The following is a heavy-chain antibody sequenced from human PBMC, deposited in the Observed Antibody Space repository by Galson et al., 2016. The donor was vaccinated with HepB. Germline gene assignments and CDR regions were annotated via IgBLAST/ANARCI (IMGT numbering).Heavy chain of an antibody. CDR3: AREVLFISGYYDVFDL. J-gene: IGHJ3*01. V-gene: IGHV3-11*01. CDR1: GFGFSDYF. CDR2: ISDTGRSR. D-gene: IGHD3-22*01. Sequence: SLRLSCAASGFGFSDYFMSWIRQVPGKGLEWVSFISDTGRSRLYADSVKGRFTISRDTAKNSVYLQMNGLRVEDTAVYYCAREVLFISGYYDVFDLWGQGTMVTVSP.